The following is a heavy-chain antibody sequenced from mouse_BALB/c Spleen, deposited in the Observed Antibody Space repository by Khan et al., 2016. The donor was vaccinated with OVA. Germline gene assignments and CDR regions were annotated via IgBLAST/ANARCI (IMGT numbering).Heavy chain of an antibody. CDR2: IWSAGST. D-gene: IGHD2-4*01. CDR1: GFSLTNYS. J-gene: IGHJ3*01. Sequence: VQLKQSGPGLVQPSQSRSITCTVSGFSLTNYSVHWVRQSPGKGLEWLGVIWSAGSTDYNAAFISRLTIRKDNSRSQVFFKMNSLQPNDTAIYYCARRGYDYGRGALFAYWGQGTLVTVSA. CDR3: ARRGYDYGRGALFAY. V-gene: IGHV2-2*02.